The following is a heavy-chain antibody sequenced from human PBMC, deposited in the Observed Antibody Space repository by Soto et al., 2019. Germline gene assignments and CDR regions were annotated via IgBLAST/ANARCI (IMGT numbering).Heavy chain of an antibody. J-gene: IGHJ3*02. Sequence: GGSLRLSCAASGFTFSSYSMNWVRQAPGKGLEWVSSISSSSSYIYYADSVKGRFTISRDNAKNSLYLQMSSLRAEDTAVYYCARDQGYDYVWGSYRYDAFDIWGQGTMVTVSS. CDR3: ARDQGYDYVWGSYRYDAFDI. V-gene: IGHV3-21*01. CDR1: GFTFSSYS. CDR2: ISSSSSYI. D-gene: IGHD3-16*02.